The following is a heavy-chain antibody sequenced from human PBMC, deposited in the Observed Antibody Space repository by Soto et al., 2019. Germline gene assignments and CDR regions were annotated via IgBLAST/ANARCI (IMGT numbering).Heavy chain of an antibody. CDR1: GGSVSNSNYY. D-gene: IGHD2-8*01. CDR2: VYYRGRS. Sequence: LSLTCTVSGGSVSNSNYYWGWIRQSPGKGLEWIGSVYYRGRSYSKSSVKSRVTISVDTSKNQFSLNLNSVTASDTAVYYCVSQRTSVLTQAYFDYWGPGALVTVS. CDR3: VSQRTSVLTQAYFDY. J-gene: IGHJ4*02. V-gene: IGHV4-39*01.